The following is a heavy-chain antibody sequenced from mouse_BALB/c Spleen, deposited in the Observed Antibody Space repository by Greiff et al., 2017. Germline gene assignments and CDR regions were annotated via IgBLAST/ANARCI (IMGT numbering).Heavy chain of an antibody. V-gene: IGHV5-17*02. D-gene: IGHD2-14*01. J-gene: IGHJ3*01. CDR3: ARTYRYDVAWFAY. CDR2: ISSGSSTI. Sequence: EVQVVESGGGLVQPGGSRKLSCAASGFTFSSFGMHWVRQAPEKGLEWVAYISSGSSTIYYADTVKGRFTISRDNPKNTLFLQMTSLRSEDTAMYYCARTYRYDVAWFAYWGQGTLVTVSA. CDR1: GFTFSSFG.